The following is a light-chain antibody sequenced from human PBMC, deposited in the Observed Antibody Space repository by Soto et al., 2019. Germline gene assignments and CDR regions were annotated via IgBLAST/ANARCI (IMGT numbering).Light chain of an antibody. J-gene: IGKJ4*01. CDR3: QQYGSSPPLT. V-gene: IGKV3-20*01. CDR2: GAS. CDR1: QSVSSY. Sequence: EIVLTQSPGTLSLSPGERATLSCGASQSVSSYLAWYQQKPGQAPRLLIYGASSRATGIPDRFSGSGSGTDFTLTISRLEPEDFAFYFCQQYGSSPPLTFGGGTKVEIK.